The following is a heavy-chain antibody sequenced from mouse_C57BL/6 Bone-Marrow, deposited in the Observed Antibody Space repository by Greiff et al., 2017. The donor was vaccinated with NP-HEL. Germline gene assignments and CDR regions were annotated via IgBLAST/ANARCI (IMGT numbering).Heavy chain of an antibody. D-gene: IGHD6-1*01. CDR3: ARSPPYWYFDV. CDR1: GYTFTSYW. Sequence: QVQLQQPGAELVRPGTSVKLSCKASGYTFTSYWMHWVTQRPGQGLEWIGVIDPSDSYTNYNQKFKGKATLTVDTSSSTAYMQLSSLTSEDSAVYYCARSPPYWYFDVWGTGTTVTVSS. J-gene: IGHJ1*03. V-gene: IGHV1-59*01. CDR2: IDPSDSYT.